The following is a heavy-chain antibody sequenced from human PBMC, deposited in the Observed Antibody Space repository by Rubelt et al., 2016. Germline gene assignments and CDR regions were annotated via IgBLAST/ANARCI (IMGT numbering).Heavy chain of an antibody. CDR1: GYSFTSYW. D-gene: IGHD4-23*01. Sequence: EVQLVQPGAEVKKPGESLRISCKGSGYSFTSYWISWVRQVPGKGLEWMARIDPSDSYTNYSPSCQGQVPSSPDKSIGTAYLQWSSLKASDTAMYYWARHAGDGGNSEDWFDPWGQGTLVTVSS. J-gene: IGHJ5*02. V-gene: IGHV5-10-1*04. CDR2: IDPSDSYT. CDR3: ARHAGDGGNSEDWFDP.